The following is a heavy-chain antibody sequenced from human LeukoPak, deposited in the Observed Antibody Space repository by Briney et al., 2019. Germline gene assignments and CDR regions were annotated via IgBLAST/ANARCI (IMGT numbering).Heavy chain of an antibody. CDR2: IYHSGTT. V-gene: IGHV4-59*11. CDR1: GASLSSHY. Sequence: SETLSLTCTVSGASLSSHYWYWIRQSPGKGLEWIGYIYHSGTTKYNPSLKSRVTISADTSKNQFSLTVSSVTAADTAVYYCAAEYEYGDHDYWGQGTLVTVSS. D-gene: IGHD4-17*01. J-gene: IGHJ4*02. CDR3: AAEYEYGDHDY.